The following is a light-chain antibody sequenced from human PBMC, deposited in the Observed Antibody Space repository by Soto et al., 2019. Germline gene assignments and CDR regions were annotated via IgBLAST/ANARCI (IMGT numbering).Light chain of an antibody. CDR3: QQYGNSPWT. CDR1: QSVGSSY. V-gene: IGKV3-20*01. Sequence: EIVLKQSPGTLSLSTGERATLSCRASQSVGSSYLAWYQQKSGQAPRLLIYGASSRATGIPDRFSGSGSGTDFTLTISRLEPEDFAVYSCQQYGNSPWTFGQGTMVDIK. CDR2: GAS. J-gene: IGKJ1*01.